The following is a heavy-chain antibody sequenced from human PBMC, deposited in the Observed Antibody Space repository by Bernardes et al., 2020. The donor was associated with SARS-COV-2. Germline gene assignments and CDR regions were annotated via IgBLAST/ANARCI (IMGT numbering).Heavy chain of an antibody. CDR2: ILPSDGST. CDR3: VRDNSAFDY. Sequence: ASVKVSCKTSGYTFAHYYVHWVRQAPGQGLEWMAMILPSDGSTRYPQNFQGRVTMTMDTPTATVYLELASLRYEDTALYYCVRDNSAFDYWGQGTLVTVSS. D-gene: IGHD1-1*01. J-gene: IGHJ4*02. V-gene: IGHV1-46*01. CDR1: GYTFAHYY.